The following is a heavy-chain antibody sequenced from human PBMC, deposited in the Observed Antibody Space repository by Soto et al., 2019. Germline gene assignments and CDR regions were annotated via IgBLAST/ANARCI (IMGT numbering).Heavy chain of an antibody. V-gene: IGHV2-5*02. CDR2: IYWDDDK. J-gene: IGHJ6*02. D-gene: IGHD2-21*02. CDR1: GFSLSTGGVG. Sequence: QITLMESGPTLVKPTQTLTLTCTFSGFSLSTGGVGVGWIRQPPGKALEWLALIYWDDDKRYSPSLRSRLTITKHTSKNQVVLTMTNIDPVDTATYYCTHSRCGGDCLQSYSSHYYYGMDVWGQGTTVTVSS. CDR3: THSRCGGDCLQSYSSHYYYGMDV.